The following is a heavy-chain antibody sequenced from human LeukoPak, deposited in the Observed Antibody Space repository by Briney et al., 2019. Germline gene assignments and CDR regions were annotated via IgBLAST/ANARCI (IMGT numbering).Heavy chain of an antibody. CDR1: GGSFSGYN. J-gene: IGHJ4*02. CDR2: INHSGST. CDR3: ARGRSYSSSSYFDY. D-gene: IGHD6-6*01. Sequence: SETLSLTCAVYGGSFSGYNWSWLRQPPGKGLEWIGVINHSGSTKYNPSLKSRVTISVDTSRNQFSLKLSSVTAADTAVYYCARGRSYSSSSYFDYWGQGTLVTVSS. V-gene: IGHV4-34*01.